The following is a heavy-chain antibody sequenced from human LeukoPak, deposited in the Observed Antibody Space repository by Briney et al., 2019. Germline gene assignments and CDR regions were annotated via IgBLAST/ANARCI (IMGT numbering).Heavy chain of an antibody. Sequence: PGGSLRLSCSASGFTFRNSAISWVRQAPGKGLEWVSSIGGGDTHYADSVKGRFTISRDDSRSTVDLQMSSLRAEDTAVYYCAKDGQSFNSMYDYFDSWGQGTLVTVSS. D-gene: IGHD2-8*01. CDR1: GFTFRNSA. CDR3: AKDGQSFNSMYDYFDS. J-gene: IGHJ4*02. V-gene: IGHV3-23*01. CDR2: IGGGDT.